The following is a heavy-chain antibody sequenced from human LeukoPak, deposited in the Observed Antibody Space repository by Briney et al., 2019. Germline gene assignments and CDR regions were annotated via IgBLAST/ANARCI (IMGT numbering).Heavy chain of an antibody. CDR2: IYTSGST. CDR3: ARDVLGGYYYYYYMDV. Sequence: SETLSLTCTVSGGSISSGSYYWSWIRQPAGKGLEWIGRIYTSGSTNYNPSLKSRVTISVDTSKNQFSPKLSSVTAADTAVHYCARDVLGGYYYYYYMDVWGKGTTVTVSS. J-gene: IGHJ6*03. D-gene: IGHD1-26*01. CDR1: GGSISSGSYY. V-gene: IGHV4-61*02.